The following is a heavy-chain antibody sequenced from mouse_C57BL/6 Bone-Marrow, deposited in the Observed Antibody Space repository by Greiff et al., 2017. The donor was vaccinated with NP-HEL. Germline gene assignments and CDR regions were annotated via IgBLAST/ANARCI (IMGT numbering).Heavy chain of an antibody. CDR1: GYTFTNYW. J-gene: IGHJ3*01. CDR3: ARGKAFAY. V-gene: IGHV1-63*01. CDR2: IYPGGGYT. Sequence: QVQLKESGAELVRPGTSVKMSCKASGYTFTNYWIGWAKQRPGHGLEWIGDIYPGGGYTNYNEKFKGKATLTADKSSSTAYMQFSSLTSEDSAIYYCARGKAFAYWGQGTLVTVSA.